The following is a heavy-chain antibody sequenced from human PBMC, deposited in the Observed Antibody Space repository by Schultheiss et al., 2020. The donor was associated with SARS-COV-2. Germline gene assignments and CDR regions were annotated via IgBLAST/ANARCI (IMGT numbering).Heavy chain of an antibody. CDR1: GYTFTGYY. CDR3: ASLQWLGNYYYYMDV. CDR2: INPNSGGT. V-gene: IGHV1-2*02. J-gene: IGHJ6*03. D-gene: IGHD6-19*01. Sequence: ASVKVSCKASGYTFTGYYMHWVRQAPGQGLEWMGWINPNSGGTNYAQKFQGRVTITADKSTSTAYMELSSLRSEDTAVYYCASLQWLGNYYYYMDVWGKGTTVTVSS.